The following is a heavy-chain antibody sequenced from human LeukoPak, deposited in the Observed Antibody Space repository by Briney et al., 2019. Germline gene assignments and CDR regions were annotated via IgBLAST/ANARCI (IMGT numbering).Heavy chain of an antibody. V-gene: IGHV1-69*02. Sequence: SVKVSCKASVGIFSSYTISWLRQAPGQGLEWMGRIIHILGIANYAQKFQGRVTITADKSTSTAYLELSSLRSEDTAAYYCAATRVGATYDAFDIWGQGTMVTVSS. J-gene: IGHJ3*02. D-gene: IGHD1-26*01. CDR3: AATRVGATYDAFDI. CDR2: IIHILGIA. CDR1: VGIFSSYT.